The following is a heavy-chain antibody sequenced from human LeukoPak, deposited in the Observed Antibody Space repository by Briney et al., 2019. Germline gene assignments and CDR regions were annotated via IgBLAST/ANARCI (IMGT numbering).Heavy chain of an antibody. CDR2: IYYSGST. V-gene: IGHV4-59*12. J-gene: IGHJ4*02. CDR3: ARAPTRDGYNSDY. D-gene: IGHD5-24*01. CDR1: GGSISSYY. Sequence: PSETLSLTCTVSGGSISSYYWSWIRQPPGKGLEWIGYIYYSGSTNYNPSLKSRVTISVDTSKNQFSLKLNSVTAADTAVYYCARAPTRDGYNSDYWGQGTLVTVSS.